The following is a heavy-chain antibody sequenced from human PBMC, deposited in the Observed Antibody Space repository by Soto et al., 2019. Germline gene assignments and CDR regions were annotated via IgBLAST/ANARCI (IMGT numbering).Heavy chain of an antibody. Sequence: QVQLVQSGAEVKKPGSSVKVSCKASAGTFSSYTISWVRQAPGQGLEWMGRIIPILGIANYAQKFQGSVTITADNSTSTAYLELSSVSSEDTAVYYCAGDPPWYVEELGYWGQGTLDTVSS. V-gene: IGHV1-69*08. CDR3: AGDPPWYVEELGY. CDR2: IIPILGIA. CDR1: AGTFSSYT. D-gene: IGHD6-13*01. J-gene: IGHJ4*02.